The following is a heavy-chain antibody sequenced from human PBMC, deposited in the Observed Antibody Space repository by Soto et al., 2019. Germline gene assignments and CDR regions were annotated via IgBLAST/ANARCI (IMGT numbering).Heavy chain of an antibody. Sequence: GGSLRLSCAASGFTFSSYAMSWVRQAPGKGLEWVSAISGSGGSTYYADSVKGRFTISRENSKNTLYLQMNSLRAEDTAVYYFAKDLNTTTVTTQCYFDYWVLGTLVTFSS. V-gene: IGHV3-23*01. D-gene: IGHD4-17*01. CDR3: AKDLNTTTVTTQCYFDY. CDR2: ISGSGGST. CDR1: GFTFSSYA. J-gene: IGHJ4*02.